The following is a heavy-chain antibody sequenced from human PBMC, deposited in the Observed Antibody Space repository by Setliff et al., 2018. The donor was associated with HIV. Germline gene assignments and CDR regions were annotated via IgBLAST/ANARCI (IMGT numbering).Heavy chain of an antibody. CDR3: VRGETYAHWPKGDY. CDR2: VHNTDT. Sequence: SCVASKFSVSDSYMGWVRQAPGKGLEWVSFVHNTDTYYANSVKGRFTISRDNSKTMVFLRMNSLRPEDSAMYYCVRGETYAHWPKGDYWGQGTLVTVSS. D-gene: IGHD3-16*01. CDR1: KFSVSDSY. J-gene: IGHJ4*02. V-gene: IGHV3-53*01.